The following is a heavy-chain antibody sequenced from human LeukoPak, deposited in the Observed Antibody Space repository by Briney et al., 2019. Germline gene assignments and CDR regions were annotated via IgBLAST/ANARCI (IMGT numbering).Heavy chain of an antibody. J-gene: IGHJ6*03. CDR3: GREKSSSLSCYYYYMDV. V-gene: IGHV4-31*03. Sequence: PSETLSLTCTVSGGSISSGGYYWSWIRQHPGKGLEWIGYIYYSGSTYYNPSLKSRVTISVDTSKNQFSLKLSSVTAADTAVYYCGREKSSSLSCYYYYMDVWGKGTTVTVSS. D-gene: IGHD6-13*01. CDR1: GGSISSGGYY. CDR2: IYYSGST.